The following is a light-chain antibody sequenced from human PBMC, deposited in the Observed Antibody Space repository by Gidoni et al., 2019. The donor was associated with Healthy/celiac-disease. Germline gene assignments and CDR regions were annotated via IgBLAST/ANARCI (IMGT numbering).Light chain of an antibody. J-gene: IGKJ2*04. CDR2: CAS. CDR1: QCDLYSSNHKNY. CDR3: QQYYSSPCS. Sequence: EIVMTQSPDSLAVSLGERAPINCKSSQCDLYSSNHKNYLAWYQQKPGQPPKLLIYCASTRDSGVPDRFSGSGSGTDFTLTISSLQAEDVAVYYCQQYYSSPCSFGQGTKLEIK. V-gene: IGKV4-1*01.